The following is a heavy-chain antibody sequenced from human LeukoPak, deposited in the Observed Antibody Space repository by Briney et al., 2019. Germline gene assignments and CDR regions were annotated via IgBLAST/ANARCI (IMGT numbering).Heavy chain of an antibody. CDR1: GGSISSSSYY. CDR3: ARGYSSGWYYLAGYYMDV. Sequence: SSETLSLTCTVSGGSISSSSYYWGWIRQPPGKGLEWIGSIYYSGSTYYNPSLKSRVTISVDTSKNQFSLKLSSVTAADTAVYYCARGYSSGWYYLAGYYMDVWGKGTTVTVSS. V-gene: IGHV4-39*07. CDR2: IYYSGST. D-gene: IGHD6-19*01. J-gene: IGHJ6*03.